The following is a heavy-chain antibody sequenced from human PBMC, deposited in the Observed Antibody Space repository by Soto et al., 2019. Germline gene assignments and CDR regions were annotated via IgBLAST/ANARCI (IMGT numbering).Heavy chain of an antibody. CDR3: AADLPNWGAYAFDY. D-gene: IGHD7-27*01. J-gene: IGHJ4*02. Sequence: GGSLRLSCAASGFTFSSYSMNWVRQAPGKGLEWVSSISSSSSYIYYADSVKGRFTISRDNAKNSLYLQMNSLRAEDTAVYYCAADLPNWGAYAFDYWGQGTLVTVSS. CDR2: ISSSSSYI. V-gene: IGHV3-21*03. CDR1: GFTFSSYS.